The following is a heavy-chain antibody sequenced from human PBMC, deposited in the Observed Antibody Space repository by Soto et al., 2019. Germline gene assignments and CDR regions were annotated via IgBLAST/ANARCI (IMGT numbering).Heavy chain of an antibody. J-gene: IGHJ4*02. Sequence: EVQMLASGGGLGQPGGSLRLSCAASGFKFSNYAMSWVRQAPGKGLEWVSLISATGGGTYYADSVKGRFTISRDNSHNTLYLQVHSLTAEDTAVYYCAKDRRAGGNSAFYFDLWRQGAQVTVSS. CDR2: ISATGGGT. V-gene: IGHV3-23*01. D-gene: IGHD3-16*01. CDR1: GFKFSNYA. CDR3: AKDRRAGGNSAFYFDL.